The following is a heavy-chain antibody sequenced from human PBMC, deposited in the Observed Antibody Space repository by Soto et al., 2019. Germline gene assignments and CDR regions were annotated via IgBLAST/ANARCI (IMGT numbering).Heavy chain of an antibody. D-gene: IGHD5-18*01. Sequence: GSVSSGSYYWSWIRQPPGKGLEWIGYIYYSGSTNYNPSLKSRVTISVDTSKNQFSLKLSSVTAADTAVYYCARGSGYSYGYHYFDYWGQGTLVTVSS. CDR2: IYYSGST. V-gene: IGHV4-61*01. CDR3: ARGSGYSYGYHYFDY. J-gene: IGHJ4*02. CDR1: GSVSSGSYY.